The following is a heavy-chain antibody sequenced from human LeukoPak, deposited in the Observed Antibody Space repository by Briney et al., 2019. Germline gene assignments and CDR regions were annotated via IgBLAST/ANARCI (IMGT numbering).Heavy chain of an antibody. CDR3: ARGDYDYGGPDY. J-gene: IGHJ4*02. CDR2: ISSGSSTI. CDR1: GFSFSSYS. D-gene: IGHD4-23*01. Sequence: PGGSLRLSCAASGFSFSSYSMNWVRQAPGKGLEWVSYISSGSSTIYYADSVKGRFTISRDNAKNSLYLQMNSLRVEDTAVYYCARGDYDYGGPDYWGQGTLVTVSS. V-gene: IGHV3-48*01.